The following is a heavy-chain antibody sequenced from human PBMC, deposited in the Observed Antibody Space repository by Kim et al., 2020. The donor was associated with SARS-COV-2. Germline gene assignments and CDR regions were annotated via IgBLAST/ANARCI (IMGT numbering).Heavy chain of an antibody. CDR3: ARDSLGGGSGSYYIDY. D-gene: IGHD3-10*01. CDR2: IYSGGST. CDR1: GFTVSSNY. V-gene: IGHV3-66*02. J-gene: IGHJ4*02. Sequence: GGSLRLSCAASGFTVSSNYMSWVRQAPGKGLEWVSVIYSGGSTYYADSVKGRFTISRDNSKNTLYLQMNSLRAEDTAVYYCARDSLGGGSGSYYIDYWGQGTLVTVSS.